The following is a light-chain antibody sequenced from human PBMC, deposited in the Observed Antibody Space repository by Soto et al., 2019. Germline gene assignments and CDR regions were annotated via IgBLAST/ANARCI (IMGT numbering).Light chain of an antibody. CDR3: QQYEASPWT. CDR1: QRVISDY. Sequence: ENVLTQSPGTLSLSPGEGASLSCRASQRVISDYFGWYQQKEGQAPRLIMNATSRRATGIPDRFSGSGSETDFTLTISRVEPEDSAIYYCQQYEASPWTFGQGTKLEIK. CDR2: ATS. J-gene: IGKJ1*01. V-gene: IGKV3-20*01.